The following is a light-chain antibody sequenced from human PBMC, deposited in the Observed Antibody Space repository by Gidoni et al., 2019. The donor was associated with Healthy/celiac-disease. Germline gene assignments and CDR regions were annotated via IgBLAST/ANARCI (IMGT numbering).Light chain of an antibody. CDR1: QDISNY. CDR2: DAS. J-gene: IGKJ3*01. V-gene: IGKV1-33*01. Sequence: DIQMTQSPSSLSASVGDRVTITCQASQDISNYLNWYQQKPGKAPKLLIYDASKLETGVPSRFSGSGSGTDFTFTISSLQPEDTATYYCQQYDNLFTFGPGTKVDIK. CDR3: QQYDNLFT.